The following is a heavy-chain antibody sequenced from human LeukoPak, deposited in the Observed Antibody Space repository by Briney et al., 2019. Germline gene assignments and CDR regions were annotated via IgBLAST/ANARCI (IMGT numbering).Heavy chain of an antibody. D-gene: IGHD4-17*01. CDR3: TRSSRGGDYTAFDI. J-gene: IGHJ3*02. CDR2: IRSKANSYAT. Sequence: GGSLRLSCAASGFTFSGSTIHWVRQASGKGLEWVGRIRSKANSYATAYAASVKGRFTISRDDSKNTAYLQMNSLRTEDTAVYYCTRSSRGGDYTAFDIWGRGTMVTVSS. CDR1: GFTFSGST. V-gene: IGHV3-73*01.